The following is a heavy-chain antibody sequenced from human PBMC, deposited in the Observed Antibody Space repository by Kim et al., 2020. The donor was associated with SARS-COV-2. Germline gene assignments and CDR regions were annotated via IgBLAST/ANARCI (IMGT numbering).Heavy chain of an antibody. CDR1: GFSFSNYW. CDR3: AREIPGAWVALDH. V-gene: IGHV3-7*01. J-gene: IGHJ4*02. Sequence: GGSLRLSCAVSGFSFSNYWMSWVRQAPGKGLEWVANIKDDGSEEYYVDSVKGRSTISRDNAKNSLYLQMNSLRAEDTAVYYCAREIPGAWVALDHWGQGTLVTVSS. CDR2: IKDDGSEE. D-gene: IGHD1-26*01.